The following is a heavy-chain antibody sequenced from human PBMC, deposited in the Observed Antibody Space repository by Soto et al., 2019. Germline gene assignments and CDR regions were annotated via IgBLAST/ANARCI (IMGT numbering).Heavy chain of an antibody. D-gene: IGHD3-9*01. V-gene: IGHV1-3*01. CDR2: INAGNGNT. J-gene: IGHJ4*02. CDR1: GYTFTSYA. Sequence: GASVKVSCKASGYTFTSYAMHWVRQAPGQRLEWMGWINAGNGNTKYSQKFQGRVTITRDTSASTAYMELSSLRSEDTAVYYCARGRRYFDWPIDYWGQGTLVTVSS. CDR3: ARGRRYFDWPIDY.